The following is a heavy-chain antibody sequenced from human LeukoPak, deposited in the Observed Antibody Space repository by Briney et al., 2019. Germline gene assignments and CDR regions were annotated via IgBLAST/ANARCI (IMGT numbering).Heavy chain of an antibody. CDR1: GDSFTSYD. J-gene: IGHJ5*02. CDR3: ARGGGHTYGHDWFAP. D-gene: IGHD4-17*01. Sequence: ASVKVACKASGDSFTSYDINLMRQAPGQGLGSMGWMNPNGGDRYYAQKFQGRVTMARNPSITTAYMEVNSLTSEDTAVYYCARGGGHTYGHDWFAPWGQGTLVTVSS. V-gene: IGHV1-8*01. CDR2: MNPNGGDR.